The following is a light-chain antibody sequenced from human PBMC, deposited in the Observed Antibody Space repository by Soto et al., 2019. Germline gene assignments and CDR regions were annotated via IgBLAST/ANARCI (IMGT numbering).Light chain of an antibody. J-gene: IGKJ1*01. V-gene: IGKV3-15*01. CDR1: QTVSSSY. CDR3: QQYNDWPKM. CDR2: GAS. Sequence: EIVLTQSPGTLSLTPGERATLSCLASQTVSSSYLAWYQQKPGQSPRLLIYGASTRATGIPARFSGSGSGTEFTLTISSLQSEDFAVYYCQQYNDWPKMFGQGTKVDIK.